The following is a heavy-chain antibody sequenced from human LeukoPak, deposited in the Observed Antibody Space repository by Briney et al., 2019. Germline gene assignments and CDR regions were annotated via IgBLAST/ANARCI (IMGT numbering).Heavy chain of an antibody. CDR3: ARSPHILVVPTAISY. CDR1: GYTFTSYG. CDR2: ISAYNGNT. V-gene: IGHV1-18*01. J-gene: IGHJ4*02. D-gene: IGHD2-2*01. Sequence: ASVKVSCKASGYTFTSYGISWVRQAPGQGLEWMGWISAYNGNTNYAQKLQGRVTMTTDTSTSTAYMELRSLRSDDTAVYYCARSPHILVVPTAISYWGQGTLVTVSS.